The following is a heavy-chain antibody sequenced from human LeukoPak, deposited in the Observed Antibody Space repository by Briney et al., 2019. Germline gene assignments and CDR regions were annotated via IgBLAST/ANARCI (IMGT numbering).Heavy chain of an antibody. D-gene: IGHD5-12*01. CDR3: ARSFRYSGYDYYFDP. CDR1: GDSISSSNW. J-gene: IGHJ5*02. CDR2: IYHSGST. V-gene: IGHV4-4*02. Sequence: PSGTLSLTCAVSGDSISSSNWWSWVRQPPGKGLEWIGQIYHSGSTNYNPSLKSRVTISLDKSKNQFSLELTSVTAADTAVHYRARSFRYSGYDYYFDPWGQGTLVTVSS.